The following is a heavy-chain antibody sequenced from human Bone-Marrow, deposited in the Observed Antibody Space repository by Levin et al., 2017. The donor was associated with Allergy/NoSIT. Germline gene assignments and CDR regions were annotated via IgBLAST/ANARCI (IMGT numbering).Heavy chain of an antibody. Sequence: GGSLRLSCVASGFTFTDYSMNWVRQAPGKGLEWVSSINSASKYIYHADSVKGRFTISRDNAKNSLYLQMDSLKTEDTAAYYCAKTITGRPWGGFDYWGQGILVTVSS. CDR1: GFTFTDYS. V-gene: IGHV3-21*01. CDR3: AKTITGRPWGGFDY. CDR2: INSASKYI. D-gene: IGHD6-6*01. J-gene: IGHJ4*02.